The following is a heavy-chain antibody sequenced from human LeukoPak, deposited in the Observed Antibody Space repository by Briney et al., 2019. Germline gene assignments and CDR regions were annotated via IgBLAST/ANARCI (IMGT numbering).Heavy chain of an antibody. J-gene: IGHJ6*03. Sequence: ASVKVSCKASGYTFTGYYMHWVRQAPGQGLEWMGWINPNSGGTNYAQKFQGRVTMTRDTSISTAYMELNRLRSDDTAVYYCARGVRGYSYGSPLGYYYYYYYMDVWGKGTTVTVSS. CDR1: GYTFTGYY. D-gene: IGHD5-18*01. V-gene: IGHV1-2*02. CDR2: INPNSGGT. CDR3: ARGVRGYSYGSPLGYYYYYYYMDV.